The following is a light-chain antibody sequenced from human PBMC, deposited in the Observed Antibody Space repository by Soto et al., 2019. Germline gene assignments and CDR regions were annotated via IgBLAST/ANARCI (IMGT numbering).Light chain of an antibody. V-gene: IGLV1-40*01. J-gene: IGLJ3*02. CDR2: GNS. CDR3: QSYDSSLSGWV. CDR1: SSNIGAGYD. Sequence: QSVLTQPPSVSGAPGQRVTISCTGRSSNIGAGYDVHWYQQLPGTAPKLLIYGNSNRPSGVPDRLSGSKSGTSASLAITGLQAGDEADYYCQSYDSSLSGWVFGGGTKLTVL.